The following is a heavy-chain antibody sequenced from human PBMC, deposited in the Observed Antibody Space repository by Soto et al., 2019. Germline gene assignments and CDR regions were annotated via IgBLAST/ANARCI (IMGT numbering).Heavy chain of an antibody. V-gene: IGHV1-3*05. CDR1: GYTCTGYA. CDR2: INAGNGNT. J-gene: IGHJ4*02. CDR3: ARAVAVAADFDH. Sequence: QVPLVQSGAEEKQPGASVKVSCKASGYTCTGYAMHWVRQASGQRLEWMGWINAGNGNTKYSQKFQGRVTITRDTSASTAYMELSSLRSEDTAVYYCARAVAVAADFDHWGQGTLVTVSS. D-gene: IGHD6-19*01.